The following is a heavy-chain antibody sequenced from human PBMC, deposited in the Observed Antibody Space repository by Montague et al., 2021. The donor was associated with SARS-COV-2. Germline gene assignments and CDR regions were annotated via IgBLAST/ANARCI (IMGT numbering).Heavy chain of an antibody. J-gene: IGHJ4*02. CDR3: TRRLHGFNRHYFDY. Sequence: SETLSLTCTVSGGSISSSSYYWGWIRHPPRKVLEWIGEIHHSGSTSYNPSLRSRVTISVDTSKNQFSLKLTSVTAANTAVYYCTRRLHGFNRHYFDYWGQGTLVTVSS. V-gene: IGHV4-39*07. CDR2: IHHSGST. D-gene: IGHD5-24*01. CDR1: GGSISSSSYY.